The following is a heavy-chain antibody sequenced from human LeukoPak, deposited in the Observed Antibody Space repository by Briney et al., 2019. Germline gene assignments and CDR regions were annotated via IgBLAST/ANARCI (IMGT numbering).Heavy chain of an antibody. Sequence: GGSLRLSCAASGFTFSSYSMNWVRQAPGKGLEWVSSISSSSSYIYYADSVKGRFTISRDNAKNSLYLQMNSLRAEDTAVYYCAKVPSYGDYYYFDYWGQGTLVTVSS. CDR1: GFTFSSYS. CDR2: ISSSSSYI. V-gene: IGHV3-21*04. D-gene: IGHD4-17*01. CDR3: AKVPSYGDYYYFDY. J-gene: IGHJ4*02.